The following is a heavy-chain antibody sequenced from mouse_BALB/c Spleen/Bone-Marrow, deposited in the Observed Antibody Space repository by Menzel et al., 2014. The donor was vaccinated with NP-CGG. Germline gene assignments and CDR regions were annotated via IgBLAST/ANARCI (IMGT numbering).Heavy chain of an antibody. J-gene: IGHJ4*01. Sequence: VQLKQSGPELVKPGASMKISCKASGYSFTGYSMNWVKQSHGKNLEWIGLINPYNGGTSYNQKFKGKATITVDKSSSASYMELLSLTSEDSAVYYCARDYDYGNYAMDYRGQGTSVTVSS. D-gene: IGHD2-4*01. CDR2: INPYNGGT. CDR1: GYSFTGYS. V-gene: IGHV1-18*01. CDR3: ARDYDYGNYAMDY.